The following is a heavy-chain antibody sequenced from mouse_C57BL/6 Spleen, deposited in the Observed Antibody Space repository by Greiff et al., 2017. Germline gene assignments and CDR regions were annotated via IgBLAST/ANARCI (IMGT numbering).Heavy chain of an antibody. CDR2: IWSGGST. J-gene: IGHJ1*03. CDR1: GFSLTSYG. CDR3: ARKFDGYFDV. V-gene: IGHV2-2*01. Sequence: VKLVESGPGLVQPSQCLSISCTASGFSLTSYGVHWVRQSPGKGLEWLGVIWSGGSTDYNAAFISSLSISKDNSKSQVFFKMISLQADDTAIYYWARKFDGYFDVWGTGTTVTVSS.